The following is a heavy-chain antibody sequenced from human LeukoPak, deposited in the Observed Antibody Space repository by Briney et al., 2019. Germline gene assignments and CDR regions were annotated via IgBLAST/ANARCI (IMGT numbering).Heavy chain of an antibody. D-gene: IGHD6-13*01. V-gene: IGHV4-4*07. CDR3: ARITGYSSSWFVFRYFDY. CDR2: IYTSGST. J-gene: IGHJ4*02. CDR1: GGSISSYY. Sequence: SETLSLTCTVSGGSISSYYWSWIRQPAGKGLEWIGRIYTSGSTNYNPSLKSRVTMSVDTSKNQFSLKLSSMTAADTAVYYCARITGYSSSWFVFRYFDYWGQGTLVTVSS.